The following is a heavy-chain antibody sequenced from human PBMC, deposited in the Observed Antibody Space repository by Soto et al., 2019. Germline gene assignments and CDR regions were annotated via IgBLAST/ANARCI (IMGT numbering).Heavy chain of an antibody. CDR3: ARDLLWFGELTPSYYYYGMDV. J-gene: IGHJ6*02. V-gene: IGHV3-7*03. CDR2: IKQDGSEK. CDR1: GFTFSSYW. Sequence: PGGSLRLSCAASGFTFSSYWMSWVRQAPGKGLEWVANIKQDGSEKYYVDSVKGRFTISRDNAKNSLYLQMNCLRAEDTAVYYCARDLLWFGELTPSYYYYGMDVWGQGTTVTVSS. D-gene: IGHD3-10*01.